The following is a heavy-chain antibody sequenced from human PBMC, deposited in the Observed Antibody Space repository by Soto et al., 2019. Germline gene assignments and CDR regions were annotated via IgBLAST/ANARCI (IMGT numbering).Heavy chain of an antibody. Sequence: LSLTCAVSGGSISSGGYSWSWIRQPPGKGLEWIGYIYHSGSTYYNPSLKSRVTISVDRSKNQFSLKLSSVTAADTAVYYCARDGGYYGMDVWGQGTTVTVSS. D-gene: IGHD3-16*01. CDR2: IYHSGST. CDR3: ARDGGYYGMDV. V-gene: IGHV4-30-2*01. J-gene: IGHJ6*02. CDR1: GGSISSGGYS.